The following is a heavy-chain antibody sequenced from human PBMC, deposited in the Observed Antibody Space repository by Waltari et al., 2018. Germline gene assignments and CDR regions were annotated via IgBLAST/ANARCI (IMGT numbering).Heavy chain of an antibody. J-gene: IGHJ6*02. Sequence: QGQLVQSGAEVKKPAASVRVSCKASGDTFTGYYIHWVRQAPGKGLEWMGWINVNSGGTNDAQKFQGRVTMTRDTSISTAYMEVRSLRSDDAAVYYCARMGLSNAMDVWGQGTTVTVSS. CDR2: INVNSGGT. CDR1: GDTFTGYY. V-gene: IGHV1-2*02. CDR3: ARMGLSNAMDV.